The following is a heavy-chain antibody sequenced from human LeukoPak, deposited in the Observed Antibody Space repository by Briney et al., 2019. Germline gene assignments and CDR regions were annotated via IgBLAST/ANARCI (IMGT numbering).Heavy chain of an antibody. CDR3: AKGGTNWGSDFDY. CDR1: GFTFSSYA. D-gene: IGHD7-27*01. J-gene: IGHJ4*02. V-gene: IGHV3-23*01. CDR2: ISGSDGST. Sequence: GGSLRLSCAASGFTFSSYAMNWVRQAPGKGLEWVSGISGSDGSTYYVDSVKGRFTISRDNSKNTLYLQMNSLRAEDTAVYYCAKGGTNWGSDFDYWGQGTLVTVSS.